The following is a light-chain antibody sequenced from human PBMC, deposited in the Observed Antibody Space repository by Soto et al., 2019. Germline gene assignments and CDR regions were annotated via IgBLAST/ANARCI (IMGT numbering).Light chain of an antibody. V-gene: IGKV3-15*01. CDR1: QSASSN. Sequence: EIVMTQAPATLSVSPGERVILSCRASQSASSNLAWYQQNPGQAPRLLIYAVSARATGIPARFSGSGSGTEFTLTISSLQSDDFALYFCHQYNTWPYTFGQGTKLEIK. CDR2: AVS. CDR3: HQYNTWPYT. J-gene: IGKJ2*01.